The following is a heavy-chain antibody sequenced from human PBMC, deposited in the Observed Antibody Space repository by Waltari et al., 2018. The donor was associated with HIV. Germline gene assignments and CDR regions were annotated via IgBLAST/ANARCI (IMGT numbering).Heavy chain of an antibody. J-gene: IGHJ4*02. Sequence: EVQLVESGGGLVQPGGSLRLPCAASGLTSSNYTMNWVRQVPGKGLEWVSYISRSSSSIFYADSVKGRFTISRDNAKNSLYLQMNSLRVEDTAVYYCARDINGGWGYWGQGTLVTVAS. CDR3: ARDINGGWGY. CDR1: GLTSSNYT. CDR2: ISRSSSSI. V-gene: IGHV3-48*01. D-gene: IGHD7-27*01.